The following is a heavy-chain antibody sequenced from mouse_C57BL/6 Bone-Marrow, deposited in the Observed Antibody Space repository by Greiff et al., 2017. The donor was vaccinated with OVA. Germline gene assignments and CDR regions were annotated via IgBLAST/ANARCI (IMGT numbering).Heavy chain of an antibody. CDR3: ARHYYGSSYFDY. D-gene: IGHD1-1*01. V-gene: IGHV5-6*01. CDR2: ISSGVSYT. J-gene: IGHJ2*01. Sequence: EVQVVESAGDLVKPGGSLKLSCAASAFTFSSYGMSWVRQTPDKRLECVATISSGVSYTYYPESVKGRFTISRDNANNTLYLQMSSLKSEDTTLYYCARHYYGSSYFDYWGQGTTLTVCS. CDR1: AFTFSSYG.